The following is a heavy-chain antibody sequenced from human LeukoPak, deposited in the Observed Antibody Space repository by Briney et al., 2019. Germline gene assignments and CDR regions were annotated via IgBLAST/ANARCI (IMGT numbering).Heavy chain of an antibody. CDR2: IYYSGST. J-gene: IGHJ5*02. D-gene: IGHD3-10*01. CDR1: GGSISSGGYY. CDR3: ASLNYYGSGSYYDFWFDP. V-gene: IGHV4-31*03. Sequence: PSETLSLTCTVSGGSISSGGYYWSWIRQHPGKGLEWIGYIYYSGSTHYNPSLKSRVTISVDTSKNQFSLKLSSVTAADTAVYYCASLNYYGSGSYYDFWFDPWGQGTLVTVSS.